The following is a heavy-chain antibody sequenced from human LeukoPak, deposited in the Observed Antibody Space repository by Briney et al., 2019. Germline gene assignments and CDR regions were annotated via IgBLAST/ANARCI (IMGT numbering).Heavy chain of an antibody. D-gene: IGHD3-22*01. J-gene: IGHJ1*01. CDR3: ARGHGGSGYYRMRDEYFQH. V-gene: IGHV1-18*01. CDR2: ISAYNGNT. Sequence: GASVKVSCKASGYTFTSYGISWVRQAPGQGLEWMGWISAYNGNTNYAQTLQGRVTMTTETSTSTAYMELRSLRSDDTAVYYCARGHGGSGYYRMRDEYFQHWGQGTLVTVSS. CDR1: GYTFTSYG.